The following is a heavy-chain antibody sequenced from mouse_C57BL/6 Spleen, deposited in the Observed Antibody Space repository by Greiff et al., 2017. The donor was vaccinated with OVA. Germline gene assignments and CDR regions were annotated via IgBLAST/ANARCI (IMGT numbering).Heavy chain of an antibody. D-gene: IGHD1-1*01. Sequence: VQLQQSGAELVRPGTSVKVSCKASGYAFTNYLIEWVKQRPGQGLAWIGVINPGSGGTNYTEKFKGKGTLPADKSSSTAYMQLSSLTSEDSAVYFCSRAGSSSYRYFDVWGTGTTVTVSS. CDR1: GYAFTNYL. V-gene: IGHV1-54*01. CDR2: INPGSGGT. J-gene: IGHJ1*03. CDR3: SRAGSSSYRYFDV.